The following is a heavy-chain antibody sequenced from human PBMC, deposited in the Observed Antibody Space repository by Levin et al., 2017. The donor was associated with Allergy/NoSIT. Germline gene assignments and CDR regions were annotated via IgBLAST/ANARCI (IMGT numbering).Heavy chain of an antibody. D-gene: IGHD1-1*01. CDR3: AKKQGGTSGFSFDV. CDR1: GFTFSDYA. Sequence: QAGESLKISCAACGFTFSDYAMTWVRQAPGKGLEWVSVITGGGGDKYYGDSVKGRFTVSRDNSKDTLYLELNSLRAEDTAVYYCAKKQGGTSGFSFDVWGQGTMVTVSS. CDR2: ITGGGGDK. J-gene: IGHJ3*01. V-gene: IGHV3-23*01.